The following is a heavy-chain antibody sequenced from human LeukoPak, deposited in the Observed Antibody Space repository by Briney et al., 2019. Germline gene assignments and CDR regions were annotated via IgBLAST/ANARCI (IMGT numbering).Heavy chain of an antibody. V-gene: IGHV3-33*01. Sequence: GGSLRLSCATSGFTFSGYGMHWVRQAPGKGLEWVAVIWYDGSNKYYADSVKGRFTISRDNSKNTLYLQMNSLRAEDTAVYYCAREIEMGWSGYDYKAFDYWGQGTLVTVSS. J-gene: IGHJ4*02. CDR1: GFTFSGYG. CDR3: AREIEMGWSGYDYKAFDY. CDR2: IWYDGSNK. D-gene: IGHD5-12*01.